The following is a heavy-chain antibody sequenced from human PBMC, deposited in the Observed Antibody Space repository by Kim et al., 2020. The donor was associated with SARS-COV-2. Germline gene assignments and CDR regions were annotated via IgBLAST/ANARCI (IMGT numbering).Heavy chain of an antibody. CDR2: ISAYNGNT. CDR3: ARGYDYVWGSYRWNWFDP. Sequence: ASVKVSCKASGYTFTSYGISWVRQAPGQGLEWMGWISAYNGNTNYAQKLQGRVTMTTDTSTSTAYMELRSLRSDDTAVYYCARGYDYVWGSYRWNWFDPWGQGTLVTVSS. J-gene: IGHJ5*02. V-gene: IGHV1-18*04. D-gene: IGHD3-16*02. CDR1: GYTFTSYG.